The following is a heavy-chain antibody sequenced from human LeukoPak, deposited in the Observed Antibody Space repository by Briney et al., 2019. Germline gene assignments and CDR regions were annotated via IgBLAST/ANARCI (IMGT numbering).Heavy chain of an antibody. CDR3: ASIYGSGSYSIDY. J-gene: IGHJ4*02. D-gene: IGHD3-10*01. V-gene: IGHV4-59*01. CDR1: GGSIRSY. Sequence: SETLSLTCTVSGGSIRSYWSWIRQPAGKGLEWIGYIYYSGSTNYNPSLKSRVTISVDTSKNQFSLKLSSVTAADTAVYYCASIYGSGSYSIDYWGQGTLVTVSS. CDR2: IYYSGST.